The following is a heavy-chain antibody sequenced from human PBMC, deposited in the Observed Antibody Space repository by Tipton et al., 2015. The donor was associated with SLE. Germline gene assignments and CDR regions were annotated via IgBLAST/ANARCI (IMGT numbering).Heavy chain of an antibody. D-gene: IGHD6-19*01. CDR1: GVSISSHY. Sequence: TLSLTCTVSGVSISSHYWSWIRQPPGKGLEWIGYIYFSGFTNYNPSLQSRVTMSVDTSKNQFSLKLTSLTAADTALYYCARNKAVAGTVIEYWGPGTLVTVSS. V-gene: IGHV4-59*11. CDR2: IYFSGFT. CDR3: ARNKAVAGTVIEY. J-gene: IGHJ4*02.